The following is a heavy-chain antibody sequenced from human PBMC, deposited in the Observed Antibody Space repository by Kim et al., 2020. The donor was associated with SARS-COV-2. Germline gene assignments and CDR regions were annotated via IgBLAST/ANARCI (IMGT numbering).Heavy chain of an antibody. J-gene: IGHJ6*03. Sequence: SDNPSLNSRVAISLGTSKNQFSLKLSSVTAADAAVYYCASGYPLYYYYMDVWGNGTTVTVSS. CDR3: ASGYPLYYYYMDV. D-gene: IGHD3-22*01. V-gene: IGHV4-31*02.